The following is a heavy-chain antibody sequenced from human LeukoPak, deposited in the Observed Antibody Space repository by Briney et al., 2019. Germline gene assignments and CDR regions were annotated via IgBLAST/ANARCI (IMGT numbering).Heavy chain of an antibody. V-gene: IGHV3-53*01. J-gene: IGHJ4*01. CDR3: ATARGRRLWGGFRDCYSIHY. CDR2: IYSRGIT. CDR1: GVSVSSSY. Sequence: GGSLRLSCAASGVSVSSSYLTLVRQAPGKGLEWVSVIYSRGITYHADSVKGRFTMSTDSSKNTVYLQKNCLKDDDTAVYYCATARGRRLWGGFRDCYSIHYWGQGTTVTVSS. D-gene: IGHD2-21*02.